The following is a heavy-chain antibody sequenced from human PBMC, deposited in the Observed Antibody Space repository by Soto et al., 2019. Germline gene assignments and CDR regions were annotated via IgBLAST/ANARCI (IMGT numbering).Heavy chain of an antibody. J-gene: IGHJ4*02. CDR3: ARASSYCGGDCAPVY. D-gene: IGHD2-21*02. CDR2: ISAYNGNT. Sequence: GASVKVSCKASGYTFTSYGISWVRQAPGQGLEWMGWISAYNGNTNYAQKLQGRVTMTTDTSTSTAYMELRSLRSDDTAVYYCARASSYCGGDCAPVYWGQGTLVTVSS. V-gene: IGHV1-18*01. CDR1: GYTFTSYG.